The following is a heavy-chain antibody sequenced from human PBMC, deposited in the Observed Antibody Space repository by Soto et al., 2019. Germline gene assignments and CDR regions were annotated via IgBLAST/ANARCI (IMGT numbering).Heavy chain of an antibody. Sequence: GASVKVSCKASGYTFTGYYMHWVRQAPGQGLEWMGWINPNSGGTNYAQKFQGRVTMTRDTSISTAYMELSRLRSDDTAVYYCARVIAAAGSGAYYYYGMDVWGQGTTVTVS. J-gene: IGHJ6*02. CDR3: ARVIAAAGSGAYYYYGMDV. V-gene: IGHV1-2*02. CDR2: INPNSGGT. CDR1: GYTFTGYY. D-gene: IGHD6-13*01.